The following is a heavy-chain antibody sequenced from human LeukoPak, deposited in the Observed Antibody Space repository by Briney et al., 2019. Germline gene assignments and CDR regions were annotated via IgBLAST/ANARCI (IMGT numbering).Heavy chain of an antibody. CDR3: AKDLHDYGNYVGWFDS. CDR1: GFTFSSYA. Sequence: SGGSLRLSCAASGFTFSSYAMDWVRQAPGKGLEWVSAISGSGGSTYYADSVNGRFTISRDNSKTTLFLQMNSLRAEDTAVYYCAKDLHDYGNYVGWFDSWGQGTLVTVSS. J-gene: IGHJ5*01. V-gene: IGHV3-23*01. D-gene: IGHD4-11*01. CDR2: ISGSGGST.